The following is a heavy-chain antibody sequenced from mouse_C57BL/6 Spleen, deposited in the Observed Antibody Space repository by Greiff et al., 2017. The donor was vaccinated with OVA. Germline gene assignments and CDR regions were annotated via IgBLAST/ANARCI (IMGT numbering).Heavy chain of an antibody. J-gene: IGHJ4*01. D-gene: IGHD1-1*01. CDR3: AISVITTVVAPYAMDY. Sequence: VQLQQPGAELVKPGASVKMSCKASGYTFTSYWITWVKQRPGQGLEWIGDIYPGSGSTNYNEKFKSKATMTVDTYSSTAYMQLSILTSEDSAVYYCAISVITTVVAPYAMDYWGQGTSVTVSS. V-gene: IGHV1-55*01. CDR2: IYPGSGST. CDR1: GYTFTSYW.